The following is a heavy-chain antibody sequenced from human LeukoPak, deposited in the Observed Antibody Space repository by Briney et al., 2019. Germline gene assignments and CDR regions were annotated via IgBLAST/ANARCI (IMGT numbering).Heavy chain of an antibody. CDR3: ARFYTWERTFEY. CDR1: GGSITTSGYS. V-gene: IGHV4-30-4*07. J-gene: IGHJ4*02. D-gene: IGHD1-1*01. Sequence: SETLSLTCGVSGGSITTSGYSWTWIRQPPGKGLEWIGDIFYSGSTDYNSSLKSRVIMSLNTSKNQFSLKMTSVTAADTAVYYCARFYTWERTFEYWGQGTLVTVPS. CDR2: IFYSGST.